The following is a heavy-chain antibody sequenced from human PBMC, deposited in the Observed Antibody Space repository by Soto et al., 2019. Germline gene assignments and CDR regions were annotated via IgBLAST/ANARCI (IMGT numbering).Heavy chain of an antibody. J-gene: IGHJ5*01. CDR2: INHSGRV. Sequence: SETLSLTCAVYGGSFSGHSWTWIRQSPGKGLEWIGDINHSGRVNYSPSLKSRVTISLDTSKNQFSLTLSAVTAADAAMYYCSTRAYDTNGYYRFDPWGQGTLVTVSS. V-gene: IGHV4-34*01. CDR1: GGSFSGHS. CDR3: STRAYDTNGYYRFDP. D-gene: IGHD3-22*01.